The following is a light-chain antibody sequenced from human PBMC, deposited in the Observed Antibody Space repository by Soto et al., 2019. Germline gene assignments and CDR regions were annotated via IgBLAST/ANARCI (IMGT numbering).Light chain of an antibody. Sequence: EIVLTQSPATLSLSTGERATLAGRASQNVSNYLDWYQQKPGQAPRLLIYESSNRATGVPDRFSGSGSGTDFTLTVTRLEPEDFAVYYCQQYAESPLTFGGGTKVDIK. CDR3: QQYAESPLT. V-gene: IGKV3-11*01. CDR1: QNVSNY. CDR2: ESS. J-gene: IGKJ4*01.